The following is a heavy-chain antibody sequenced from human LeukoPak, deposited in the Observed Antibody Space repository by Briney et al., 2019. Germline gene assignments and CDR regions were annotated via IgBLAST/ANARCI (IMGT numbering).Heavy chain of an antibody. CDR3: ARQGDYIANYWYFDL. CDR2: IYYSGST. V-gene: IGHV4-39*01. CDR1: GGSISSSSYY. J-gene: IGHJ2*01. D-gene: IGHD4-17*01. Sequence: SETLSLTCTVSGGSISSSSYYWGWIRQPPGKGLEWIGSIYYSGSTYYNPSLKSRVTISVDTSKNQFSLKLSSVTAADTAVYYCARQGDYIANYWYFDLWGRGTLVTVSS.